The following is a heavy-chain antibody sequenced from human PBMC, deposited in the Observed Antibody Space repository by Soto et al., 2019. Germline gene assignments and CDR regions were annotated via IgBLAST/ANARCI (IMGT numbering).Heavy chain of an antibody. CDR2: IIPIFGTA. Sequence: GASVKVSCKASGGTFSSYAISWVRQAPGQGLEWMGGIIPIFGTANYAQKFQGRVTITADESTSTAYMELSSLRSEDTAVYYCASFGGKRLRLGELSSFDYWGQGTLVTVSS. CDR1: GGTFSSYA. V-gene: IGHV1-69*13. CDR3: ASFGGKRLRLGELSSFDY. D-gene: IGHD3-16*02. J-gene: IGHJ4*02.